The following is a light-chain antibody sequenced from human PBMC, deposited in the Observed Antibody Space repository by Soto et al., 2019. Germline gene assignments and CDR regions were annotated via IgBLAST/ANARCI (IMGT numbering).Light chain of an antibody. CDR2: WAS. V-gene: IGKV4-1*01. CDR1: QSVLYSSNNKNY. CDR3: QQYYTTPWT. J-gene: IGKJ1*01. Sequence: DIVMTQSPDSLAVSLGERATINCKSSQSVLYSSNNKNYLAWYQQKPGQPPNLLISWASTRESGVPDRFSGSGSGTDFTLTISSLQAEDVAIYYCQQYYTTPWTFGQGTKVEIK.